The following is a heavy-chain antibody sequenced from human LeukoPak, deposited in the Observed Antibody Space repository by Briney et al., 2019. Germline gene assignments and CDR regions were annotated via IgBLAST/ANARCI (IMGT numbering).Heavy chain of an antibody. Sequence: GGSLRLSCAASGFTFSSYSMNWVRQAPGKGLEWVSSISSSSSYIYYADSVKGRFTISRDNAKNSLYLQMNSLRAEDTAVYYCAREKGITVGMESGVDYWGQGTLVTVSS. CDR2: ISSSSSYI. J-gene: IGHJ4*02. CDR1: GFTFSSYS. CDR3: AREKGITVGMESGVDY. D-gene: IGHD5-24*01. V-gene: IGHV3-21*01.